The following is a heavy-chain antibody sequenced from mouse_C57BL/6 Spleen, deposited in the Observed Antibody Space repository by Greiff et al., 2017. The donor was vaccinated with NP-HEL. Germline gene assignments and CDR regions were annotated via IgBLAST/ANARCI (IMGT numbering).Heavy chain of an antibody. Sequence: QVQLKESGPELVKPGASVKISCKASGYAFSSSWMNWVKQRPGKGLEWIGRIYPGDGDTNYNGKFKGKATLTADKSSSTAYMQLSSLTSEDSAVYFCVRGITTVVAPYYAMDYWGQGTSVTVSS. V-gene: IGHV1-82*01. J-gene: IGHJ4*01. CDR2: IYPGDGDT. D-gene: IGHD1-1*01. CDR1: GYAFSSSW. CDR3: VRGITTVVAPYYAMDY.